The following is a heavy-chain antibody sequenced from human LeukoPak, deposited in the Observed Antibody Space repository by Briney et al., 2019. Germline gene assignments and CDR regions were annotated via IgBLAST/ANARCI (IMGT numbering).Heavy chain of an antibody. CDR2: ITSGGST. J-gene: IGHJ4*02. Sequence: GGSLRLSCAASGFTFSSYGMSWVRQAPGKGLEWVSAITSGGSTYYADSLKGRFIISRDNSKNTLYLQMNSLRAEDTAVYYCAKVGSSWARYFDYWGQGTLATVSS. CDR1: GFTFSSYG. D-gene: IGHD6-13*01. CDR3: AKVGSSWARYFDY. V-gene: IGHV3-23*01.